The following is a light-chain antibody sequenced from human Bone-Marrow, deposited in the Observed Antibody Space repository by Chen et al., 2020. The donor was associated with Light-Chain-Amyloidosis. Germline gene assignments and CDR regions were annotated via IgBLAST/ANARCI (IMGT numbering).Light chain of an antibody. CDR1: DIENEV. CDR3: QVWDGSSDHVV. CDR2: DDS. J-gene: IGLJ2*01. V-gene: IGLV3-21*02. Sequence: SYVLTQPPSVSVAPGPTARITCGGNDIENEVVHWYQQKPGQAPVLVVSDDSDRPSGIPERFSGSNSGNTATLTISRVEAGDEADYYCQVWDGSSDHVVFGGGTKLTVL.